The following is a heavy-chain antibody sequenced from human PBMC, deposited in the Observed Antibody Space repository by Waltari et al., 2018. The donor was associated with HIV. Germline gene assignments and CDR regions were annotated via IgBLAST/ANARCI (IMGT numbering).Heavy chain of an antibody. CDR2: VNPDGTTA. Sequence: DVQLGQSGGGFVQPGGSLRLSCAASGFTFSSYWMHWVRQVPGKGRMWVAVVNPDGTTAEYADAVDGLCTSAGDSAGYSLHLQMDRRTAEGTDVYFCVKDRDLWSGSVSYYYEHWGQGTLAIVTS. D-gene: IGHD3-3*01. J-gene: IGHJ4*02. V-gene: IGHV3-74*01. CDR1: GFTFSSYW. CDR3: VKDRDLWSGSVSYYYEH.